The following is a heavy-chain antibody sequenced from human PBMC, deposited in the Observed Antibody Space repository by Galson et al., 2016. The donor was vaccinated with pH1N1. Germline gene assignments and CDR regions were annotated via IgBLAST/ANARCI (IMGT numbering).Heavy chain of an antibody. CDR3: AIVEGTAATGATD. V-gene: IGHV1-2*06. CDR2: VDPETGGT. D-gene: IGHD6-13*01. CDR1: GYRFRDYY. Sequence: SVKVSCKASGYRFRDYYVHWVRQAPGHALEWIGRVDPETGGTKYGQKFQGRVTMTSDTYITTGYMELTRLKSDDTALYYCAIVEGTAATGATDWGQGTLITVSS. J-gene: IGHJ4*01.